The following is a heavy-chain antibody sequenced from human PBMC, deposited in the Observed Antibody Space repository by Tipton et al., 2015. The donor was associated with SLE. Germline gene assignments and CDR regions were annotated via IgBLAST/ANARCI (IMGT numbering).Heavy chain of an antibody. CDR2: ISYSGST. J-gene: IGHJ3*02. CDR1: GGSISGYY. D-gene: IGHD3-22*01. CDR3: STYYYDSSGYRDAFDI. V-gene: IGHV4-31*03. Sequence: TLSLTCTVSGGSISGYYWSLLRQHPGKGLEWIGYISYSGSTYYNPSLKSRVTISVDTSKNQFSLKLSSVTAADTAVYYCSTYYYDSSGYRDAFDIWGQGTMVTVSS.